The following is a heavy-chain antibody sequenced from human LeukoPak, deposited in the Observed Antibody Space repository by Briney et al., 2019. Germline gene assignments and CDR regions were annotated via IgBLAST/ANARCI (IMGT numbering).Heavy chain of an antibody. CDR2: ISWNSGSI. Sequence: QSGGSLRLSCAASGFTFDDYAMHWVRQAPGKGLEWVSGISWNSGSIGYADSVKGRFTISRDNAKNSPYLQMNSLRAEDTALYYCAKDRSYDPHYDAFDIWGQGTMVTVSS. CDR1: GFTFDDYA. J-gene: IGHJ3*02. D-gene: IGHD1-26*01. V-gene: IGHV3-9*01. CDR3: AKDRSYDPHYDAFDI.